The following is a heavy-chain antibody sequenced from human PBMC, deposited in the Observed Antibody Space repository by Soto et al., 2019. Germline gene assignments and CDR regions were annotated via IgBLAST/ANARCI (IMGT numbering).Heavy chain of an antibody. CDR1: GFPFSSYS. CDR2: ISSSSSTI. J-gene: IGHJ4*02. D-gene: IGHD3-22*01. CDR3: ARGAYYYDSSSLSY. V-gene: IGHV3-48*01. Sequence: GGSMRLSCAASGFPFSSYSMNWVRQAPGKGLEWVSYISSSSSTIYYADSVKGRFTISRDNAKNSLYLQMNSLRAEDTAVYYCARGAYYYDSSSLSYWGQGTLVTVSS.